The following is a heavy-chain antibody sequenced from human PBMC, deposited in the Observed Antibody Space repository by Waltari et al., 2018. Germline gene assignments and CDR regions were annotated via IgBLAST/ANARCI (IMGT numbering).Heavy chain of an antibody. Sequence: QVHLQQLGSGLLQPSDTLSLTCAVYGGSFSGYSWSWIRQPPGKGLEWIGEINHSGSTNYNPSLKSRVTISVDTAKNQFALKLSSVTAADTAVYYCARGRRLYSSSSGGYFDYWGQGTLVTVSS. D-gene: IGHD6-6*01. V-gene: IGHV4-34*01. CDR1: GGSFSGYS. CDR3: ARGRRLYSSSSGGYFDY. CDR2: INHSGST. J-gene: IGHJ4*02.